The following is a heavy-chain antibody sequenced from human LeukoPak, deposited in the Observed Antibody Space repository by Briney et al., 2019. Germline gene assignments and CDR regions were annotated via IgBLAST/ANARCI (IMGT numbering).Heavy chain of an antibody. CDR3: AREARGMVRGVSLLDAFDI. D-gene: IGHD3-10*01. Sequence: TPSQTLSLTCTVSGVSISSGSYYWSWIRQPAGKGLEWIGRIYTSGSTNYNPSLKSRVTISVDTSKNQFSLKLSSVTAADTAVYYCAREARGMVRGVSLLDAFDIWGQGTMVTVSS. J-gene: IGHJ3*02. V-gene: IGHV4-61*02. CDR2: IYTSGST. CDR1: GVSISSGSYY.